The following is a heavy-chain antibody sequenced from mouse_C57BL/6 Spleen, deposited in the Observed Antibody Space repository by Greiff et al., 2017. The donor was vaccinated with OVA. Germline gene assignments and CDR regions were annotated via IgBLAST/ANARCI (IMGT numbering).Heavy chain of an antibody. Sequence: EVHLVESGGGLVKPGGSLKLSCAASGFTFSSYAMSWVRQTPEKRLEWVATISDGGSYTYYPDNVKGRFTISRDNAKNNLYLQMSHLKSEDTAMYYCAGFYYSNYGFAYWGQGTLVTVSA. V-gene: IGHV5-4*01. J-gene: IGHJ3*01. D-gene: IGHD2-5*01. CDR2: ISDGGSYT. CDR3: AGFYYSNYGFAY. CDR1: GFTFSSYA.